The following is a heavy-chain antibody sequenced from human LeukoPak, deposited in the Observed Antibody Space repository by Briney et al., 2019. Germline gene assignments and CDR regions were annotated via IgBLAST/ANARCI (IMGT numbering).Heavy chain of an antibody. CDR3: ARRQIDSSGWYYEY. CDR1: GDSISSGGYY. D-gene: IGHD6-19*01. V-gene: IGHV4-30-2*01. Sequence: SETLSLTCTVSGDSISSGGYYWSWIRQPPGKGLEWIGYIFHRESTNYSPSLKSRVTISVDMSKNQFSLKVTSVTPADTAVYFCARRQIDSSGWYYEYWGQGTLVTVSS. CDR2: IFHREST. J-gene: IGHJ4*02.